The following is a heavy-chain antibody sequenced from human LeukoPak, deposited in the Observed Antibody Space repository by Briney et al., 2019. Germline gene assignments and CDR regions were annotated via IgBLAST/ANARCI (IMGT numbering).Heavy chain of an antibody. Sequence: SETLSLTCTVSGGSIGTGSYYWSWIRQPPGKGLEWIGYIYYSGSTNYNPSLKSRVTISVDTSKNQFSLRLSSVTAADTAVYYCARAPRGYSYGYWWFDPWGQGTLVTVSS. CDR2: IYYSGST. J-gene: IGHJ5*02. CDR1: GGSIGTGSYY. CDR3: ARAPRGYSYGYWWFDP. V-gene: IGHV4-61*01. D-gene: IGHD5-18*01.